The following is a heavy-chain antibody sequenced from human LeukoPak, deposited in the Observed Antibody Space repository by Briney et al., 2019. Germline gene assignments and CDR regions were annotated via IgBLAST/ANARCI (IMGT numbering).Heavy chain of an antibody. CDR2: INHSGST. CDR3: ARGGCSSTSCYIDY. J-gene: IGHJ4*02. D-gene: IGHD2-2*02. V-gene: IGHV4-34*01. Sequence: PSETLSLTCAVYGGSFSGYYWSWIRQPPGKGLEWIGEINHSGSTNYNPSLKSRVTISVDTSKNQFSLKLSSVTAADTAVYYCARGGCSSTSCYIDYWGQGTLVTVSS. CDR1: GGSFSGYY.